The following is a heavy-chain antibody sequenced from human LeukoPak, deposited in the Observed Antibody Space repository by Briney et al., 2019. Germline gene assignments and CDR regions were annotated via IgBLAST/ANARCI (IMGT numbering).Heavy chain of an antibody. CDR1: GDSVSSNYW. V-gene: IGHV4-4*02. Sequence: SETLSLTCAVSGDSVSSNYWWTWVRQSPGKGLEWIGEIYHSGSTHYNPSLMSRVTISVDKSKNQFSLRLSSVSAADTAVYYCARAPPGDSHDYWGQGTLVTVSS. J-gene: IGHJ4*02. CDR3: ARAPPGDSHDY. CDR2: IYHSGST. D-gene: IGHD5-18*01.